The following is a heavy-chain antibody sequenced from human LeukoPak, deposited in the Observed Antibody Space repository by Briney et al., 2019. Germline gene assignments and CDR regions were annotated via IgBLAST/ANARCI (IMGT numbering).Heavy chain of an antibody. CDR2: VTNSGSAT. V-gene: IGHV3-23*05. CDR1: GFTFSSYA. CDR3: AKHDCADFTPSPFPL. Sequence: GGSLRLSCAASGFTFSSYAMSWVRQAPGKGLEWVSVVTNSGSATYYSDSVKGRFTISRDNSRNTLYLQMNSLRAEDTALYYCAKHDCADFTPSPFPLWGQGTLVTVSS. J-gene: IGHJ4*02. D-gene: IGHD4-17*01.